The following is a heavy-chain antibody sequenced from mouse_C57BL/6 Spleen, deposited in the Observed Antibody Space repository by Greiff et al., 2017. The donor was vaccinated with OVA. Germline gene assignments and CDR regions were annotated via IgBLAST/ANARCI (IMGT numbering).Heavy chain of an antibody. J-gene: IGHJ1*03. V-gene: IGHV1-31*01. CDR1: GYSFTGYY. CDR2: IYPYNGVS. CDR3: ARTGELGRSYWYFDD. Sequence: EVQLQESGPELVKPGASVKISCKASGYSFTGYYMHWVKQSHGNILDWIGYIYPYNGVSSYNQKFKGKATLTVDKSSSTAYMELRSLTSEDSAVYSCARTGELGRSYWYFDDWGTGTTVTVSS. D-gene: IGHD4-1*01.